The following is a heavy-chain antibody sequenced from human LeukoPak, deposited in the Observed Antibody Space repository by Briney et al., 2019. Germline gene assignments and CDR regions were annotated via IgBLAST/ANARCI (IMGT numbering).Heavy chain of an antibody. CDR3: ARDDGFSRYSS. D-gene: IGHD3/OR15-3a*01. CDR1: GFTFSRYW. CDR2: IKEDGSEK. Sequence: GGSLRHSCAASGFTFSRYWLNWIRQTPGKGPEWVASIKEDGSEKYYVDSVKGRFTISIDNAKKSLHLQMNSLRAEDTAVYYCARDDGFSRYSSWGQGTLVTVSS. J-gene: IGHJ5*02. V-gene: IGHV3-7*01.